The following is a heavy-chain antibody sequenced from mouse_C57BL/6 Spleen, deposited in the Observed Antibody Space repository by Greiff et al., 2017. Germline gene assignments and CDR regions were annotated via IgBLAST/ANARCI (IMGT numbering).Heavy chain of an antibody. CDR1: GYTFTSYW. V-gene: IGHV1-61*01. D-gene: IGHD1-1*01. Sequence: VQLQQPGAELVRPGSSVKLSCKASGYTFTSYWMDWVKQRPGQGLEWIGNIYPSDSETHYNQKFKDKATLTVDKSSSTAYMQLSSLTSEDSAVYYCARGKGYDSSAFAYWGQGTLVTVSA. J-gene: IGHJ3*01. CDR2: IYPSDSET. CDR3: ARGKGYDSSAFAY.